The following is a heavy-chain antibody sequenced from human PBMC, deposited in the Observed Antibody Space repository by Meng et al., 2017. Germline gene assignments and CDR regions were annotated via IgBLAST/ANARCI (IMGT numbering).Heavy chain of an antibody. Sequence: HPPQSVPGLGKPPQTLSPTCAISGDRVSSNSAALNWIRQSSSRGLEWLGRTYYRSKWYNDYAVSVKSRITINPDTSKNQFSLQLNSVTPEDTAVYYCARGVVYAISYFDYWGQGTLVTVSS. CDR3: ARGVVYAISYFDY. V-gene: IGHV6-1*01. J-gene: IGHJ4*02. D-gene: IGHD2-8*02. CDR1: GDRVSSNSAA. CDR2: TYYRSKWYN.